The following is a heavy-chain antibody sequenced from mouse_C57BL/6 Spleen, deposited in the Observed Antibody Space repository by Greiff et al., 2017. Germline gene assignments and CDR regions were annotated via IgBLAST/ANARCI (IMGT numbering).Heavy chain of an antibody. CDR3: ARSEIYDGYFRDY. J-gene: IGHJ2*01. D-gene: IGHD2-3*01. CDR2: IHPNSGST. CDR1: GYTFTSYW. Sequence: QVQLQQPGAELVKPGASVKLSCKASGYTFTSYWMHWVKQRPGQGLEWIGMIHPNSGSTNYNEKFKSKAPLTVDNSSSTAYMQLSSLTSEDSAVYCCARSEIYDGYFRDYWGTGTTLTVSS. V-gene: IGHV1-64*01.